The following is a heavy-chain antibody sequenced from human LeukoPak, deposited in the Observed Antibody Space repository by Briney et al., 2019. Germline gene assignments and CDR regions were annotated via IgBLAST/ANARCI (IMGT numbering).Heavy chain of an antibody. CDR1: GGSLSGYY. J-gene: IGHJ4*02. V-gene: IGHV4-34*01. D-gene: IGHD6-13*01. Sequence: SETLSLTCSVYGGSLSGYYWSWIRQTPGKGLELIGEINHSGRTTYYPSFKSRVTMSVDTSKNQFSLKLSSVTAADTAVYYCARNPSAAGFLPDYWGQGTLVTVSS. CDR3: ARNPSAAGFLPDY. CDR2: INHSGRT.